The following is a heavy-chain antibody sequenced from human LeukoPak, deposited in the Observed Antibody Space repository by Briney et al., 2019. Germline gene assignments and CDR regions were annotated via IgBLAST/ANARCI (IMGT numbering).Heavy chain of an antibody. J-gene: IGHJ4*02. D-gene: IGHD6-13*01. V-gene: IGHV1-2*02. Sequence: GASVKVSCKASGYTFSDYYIHWVRQAPGQGLEWMGWINPNSGGTNYAQKIQGRVTMTRDTSISTAYMELNRLRSDDTAVYYCARSLCGSSCTFDYWGQGTLVTVSS. CDR1: GYTFSDYY. CDR2: INPNSGGT. CDR3: ARSLCGSSCTFDY.